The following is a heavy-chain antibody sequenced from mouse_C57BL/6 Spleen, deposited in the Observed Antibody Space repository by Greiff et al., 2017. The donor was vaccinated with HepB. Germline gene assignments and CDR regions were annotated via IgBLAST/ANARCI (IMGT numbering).Heavy chain of an antibody. CDR3: ARYWALYYFDY. D-gene: IGHD4-1*01. Sequence: DVMLVESGGGLVKPGGSLKLSCAASGFTFSDYGMHWVRQAPEKGLEWVAYISSGSSTIYYADTVKGRFTISRDNAKNTLFLQMTSLRSEDTAMYYCARYWALYYFDYWGQGTTLTVSS. J-gene: IGHJ2*01. CDR1: GFTFSDYG. CDR2: ISSGSSTI. V-gene: IGHV5-17*01.